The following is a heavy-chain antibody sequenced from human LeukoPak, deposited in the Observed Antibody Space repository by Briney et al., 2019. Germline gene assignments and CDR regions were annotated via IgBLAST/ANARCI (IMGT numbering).Heavy chain of an antibody. J-gene: IGHJ6*03. Sequence: GASVKVSCKASGGTFSSYAISWVRQAPGQGLEWIGGIIPIFGTANHAQKFQGRVTITADESTSTAYMELSSLRSEDTAVYYCARGPVGFGEPHYYYMDVWGKGTTVTISS. D-gene: IGHD3-10*01. CDR3: ARGPVGFGEPHYYYMDV. CDR2: IIPIFGTA. V-gene: IGHV1-69*13. CDR1: GGTFSSYA.